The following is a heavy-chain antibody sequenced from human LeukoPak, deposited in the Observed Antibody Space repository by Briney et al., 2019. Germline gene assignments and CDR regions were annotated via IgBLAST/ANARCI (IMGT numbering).Heavy chain of an antibody. CDR2: VYHDGST. V-gene: IGHV4-38-2*02. CDR1: GYSITSGYY. CDR3: ARDGQRGLI. Sequence: SETLSLTCSVSGYSITSGYYWGWIRQSPGKGLEWIGSVYHDGSTYYNPSLKSRVTISVDTSKNQFSLKLSSVTAADTAVYYCARDGQRGLIWGQGTMLTVSS. D-gene: IGHD3/OR15-3a*01. J-gene: IGHJ3*02.